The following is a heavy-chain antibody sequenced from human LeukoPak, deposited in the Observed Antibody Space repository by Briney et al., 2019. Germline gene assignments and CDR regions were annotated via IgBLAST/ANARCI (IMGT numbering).Heavy chain of an antibody. CDR2: IYYSGST. V-gene: IGHV4-59*12. D-gene: IGHD6-6*01. J-gene: IGHJ3*02. Sequence: PLETLSLTCTVSGGSISSYYWSWIRQPPGKGLEWIGYIYYSGSTNYNPSLKSRVTMSVDTSKNQFSLKLSSVTAADTAVYYCVGYSSSPTGHHAFDIWGQGTMVTVSS. CDR1: GGSISSYY. CDR3: VGYSSSPTGHHAFDI.